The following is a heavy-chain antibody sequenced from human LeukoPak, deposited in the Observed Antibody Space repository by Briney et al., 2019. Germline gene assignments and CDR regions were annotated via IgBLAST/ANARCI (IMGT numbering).Heavy chain of an antibody. CDR3: ARGATDDGRYYYYGMDV. CDR1: GYTFTSYG. V-gene: IGHV1-18*01. CDR2: ISAYNGNT. D-gene: IGHD4-17*01. Sequence: ASVKVSCKASGYTFTSYGFSWVRQAPGQGLEWMGWISAYNGNTNYAQKLQGRVTMTTDTSTSTAYMELRSLRSGGTAVYDCARGATDDGRYYYYGMDVWGQGATVTVSS. J-gene: IGHJ6*02.